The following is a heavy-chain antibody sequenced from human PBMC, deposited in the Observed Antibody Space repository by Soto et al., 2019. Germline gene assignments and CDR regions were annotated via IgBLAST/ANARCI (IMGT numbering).Heavy chain of an antibody. CDR3: ARDTVGGNYYGMDV. CDR1: GYTFTSYA. J-gene: IGHJ6*02. V-gene: IGHV1-3*01. D-gene: IGHD3-16*01. CDR2: INAGNGNT. Sequence: ASVKVSCKASGYTFTSYAMHWVRQAPGQRLEWMGWINAGNGNTKYSQKFQGRVTITRDTSASTAYMELSSLRSEDTAVYYCARDTVGGNYYGMDVWGQGTTGTV.